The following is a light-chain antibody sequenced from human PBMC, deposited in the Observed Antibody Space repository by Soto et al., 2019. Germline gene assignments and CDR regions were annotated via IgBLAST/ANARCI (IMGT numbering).Light chain of an antibody. CDR1: QTVAGTY. CDR2: AAS. V-gene: IGKV3-20*01. J-gene: IGKJ2*03. CDR3: QRYGTSPPRYS. Sequence: IVLTQSPGTLSLSPGERATLSCRASQTVAGTYLAWYQQKPGQAPILLIYAASTKATGSADRFSGSGSATDFALTISIRGPEDFAVYYCQRYGTSPPRYSFGQGTKLEIK.